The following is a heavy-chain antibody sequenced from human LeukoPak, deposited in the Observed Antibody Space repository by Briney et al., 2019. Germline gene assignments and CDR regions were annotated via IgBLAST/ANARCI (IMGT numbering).Heavy chain of an antibody. Sequence: SVKVSCKASGGTFSSYAISWVRQAPGQGLEWMGRIIPILGIANYAQKFQGRVTITADKSTSTAYMELSSLRSEDTAVYYCARVAMTAPGGWFDPWGQGTLVTVSS. D-gene: IGHD2-2*01. J-gene: IGHJ5*02. V-gene: IGHV1-69*04. CDR1: GGTFSSYA. CDR2: IIPILGIA. CDR3: ARVAMTAPGGWFDP.